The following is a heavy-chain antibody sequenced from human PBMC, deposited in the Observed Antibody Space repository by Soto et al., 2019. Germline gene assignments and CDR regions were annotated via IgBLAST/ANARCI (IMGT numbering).Heavy chain of an antibody. CDR2: MNAKSGDT. J-gene: IGHJ6*02. V-gene: IGHV1-8*01. CDR3: ARGNPFNYAGFDV. D-gene: IGHD3-16*01. CDR1: GYTFSDVD. Sequence: ASVKVSCKAAGYTFSDVDINWLRQASGQGPEWMGWMNAKSGDTFFAQRFQGKFNMTWDTSLSTAYMEVGSLTSDDTAMYYCARGNPFNYAGFDVWGQGTTVTVSS.